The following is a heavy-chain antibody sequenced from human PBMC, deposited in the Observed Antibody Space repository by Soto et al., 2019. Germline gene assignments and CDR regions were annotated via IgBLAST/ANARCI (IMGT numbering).Heavy chain of an antibody. CDR1: GGSISSGGYY. CDR2: IYYSGST. V-gene: IGHV4-31*03. Sequence: SETLSLTCTVSGGSISSGGYYWSWIRQHPGKGLEWIGYIYYSGSTYYNPSLKSRVTISVDTSKNQFSLKLSSVTAADTAVYYCARDFWGEGYFDAWGLGTLVTVSS. J-gene: IGHJ4*02. D-gene: IGHD7-27*01. CDR3: ARDFWGEGYFDA.